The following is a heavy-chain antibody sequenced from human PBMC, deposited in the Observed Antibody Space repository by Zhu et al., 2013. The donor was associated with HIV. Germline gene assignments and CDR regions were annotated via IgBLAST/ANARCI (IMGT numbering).Heavy chain of an antibody. CDR1: GYTFTSYY. Sequence: QVQLVQSGAEVKKPGASVKVSCKASGYTFTSYYMHWVRQAPGQGLEWMGIINPSGGSTSYAQKFQGGVTMTRDTSTSTVYMELSSLRSEDTAVYYCARDKLRSGSYSKEESYFDYWGQGTLVTVSS. CDR3: ARDKLRSGSYSKEESYFDY. D-gene: IGHD1-26*01. V-gene: IGHV1-46*03. J-gene: IGHJ4*02. CDR2: INPSGGST.